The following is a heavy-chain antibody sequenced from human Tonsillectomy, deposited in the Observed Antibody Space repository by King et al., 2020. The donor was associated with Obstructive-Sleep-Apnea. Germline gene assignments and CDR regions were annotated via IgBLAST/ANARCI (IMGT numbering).Heavy chain of an antibody. CDR3: AREGHTAAPFDY. CDR1: GFNFSIYS. Sequence: VQLVESGGGLVQPGGSLRLSCAASGFNFSIYSMNWVRQAPGKGLEWVSYISSSSKSIYDADSVKGRFTVSRDNAKNSLYLHMSRLRAEDTAVYYCAREGHTAAPFDYWGQGALVTVSS. CDR2: ISSSSKSI. J-gene: IGHJ4*02. V-gene: IGHV3-48*04. D-gene: IGHD5-18*01.